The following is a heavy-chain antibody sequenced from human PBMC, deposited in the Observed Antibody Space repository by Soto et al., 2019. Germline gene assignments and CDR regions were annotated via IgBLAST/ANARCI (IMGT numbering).Heavy chain of an antibody. V-gene: IGHV1-69*06. CDR1: GGTFSSYA. D-gene: IGHD3-22*01. CDR3: AGDPEYYYDSSGYYFDY. J-gene: IGHJ4*02. CDR2: IIPIFGTG. Sequence: QVQLVQSGAEVKKPGSSVKVSCKASGGTFSSYAISWVRQAPGQGLEWMGGIIPIFGTGNYAQKFQGRVTITADKSRSTAYMELSSLRSEDTVVYYCAGDPEYYYDSSGYYFDYWGQGTPVTVSS.